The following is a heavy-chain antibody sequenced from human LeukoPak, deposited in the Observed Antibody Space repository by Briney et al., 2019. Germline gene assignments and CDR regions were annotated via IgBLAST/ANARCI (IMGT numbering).Heavy chain of an antibody. CDR1: GFTFSGHW. CDR2: DGSGT. D-gene: IGHD6-19*01. Sequence: PGGSLRLSCAVSGFTFSGHWMFWVRQAPGKGLEWVSSDGSGTGYTDSVKGRFTVSRDNAKNTLYLQMNSLRAEDTALYYCARVPITLAGTKDAKYFQHWGQGTLVTVSS. J-gene: IGHJ1*01. CDR3: ARVPITLAGTKDAKYFQH. V-gene: IGHV3-74*01.